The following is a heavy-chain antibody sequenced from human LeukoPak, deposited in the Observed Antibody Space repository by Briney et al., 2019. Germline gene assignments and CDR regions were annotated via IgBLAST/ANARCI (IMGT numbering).Heavy chain of an antibody. J-gene: IGHJ2*01. V-gene: IGHV3-21*01. CDR1: GFTFSSYS. CDR2: ISSSSYI. Sequence: GGSLRLSCAASGFTFSSYSMNWVRQAPGKGLEWVSSISSSSYIYYADSVKGRFTISRDNAKNTLYLQMNSLRAEDTAVYYCARDGPYCGGDCYSWYFDLWGRGTLVTVSS. CDR3: ARDGPYCGGDCYSWYFDL. D-gene: IGHD2-21*02.